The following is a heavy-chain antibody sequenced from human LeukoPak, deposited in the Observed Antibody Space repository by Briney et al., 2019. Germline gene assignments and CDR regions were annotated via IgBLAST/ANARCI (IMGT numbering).Heavy chain of an antibody. CDR3: AKNVDYGLLFDI. V-gene: IGHV3-48*01. Sequence: GGSLRLSCAVSGFTFSAHSMNWVRQAPGKGLEWISYISGTGRSSHYADFVKGRFTISRDNTKNSVHLQMNSLRAEDTAVYYCAKNVDYGLLFDIWGQGTMVTVSS. CDR2: ISGTGRSS. CDR1: GFTFSAHS. J-gene: IGHJ3*02. D-gene: IGHD4-17*01.